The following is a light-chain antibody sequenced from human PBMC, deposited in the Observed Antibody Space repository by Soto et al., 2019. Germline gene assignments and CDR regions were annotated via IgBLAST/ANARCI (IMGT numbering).Light chain of an antibody. J-gene: IGKJ4*01. V-gene: IGKV3-15*01. CDR1: QNLDNK. CDR3: QHYLKWPIT. CDR2: DEY. Sequence: EVVMTQSPVTLSVSPRERATLSCRASQNLDNKLAWYQQKPGQAPRLLISDEYVRTDGVPAWLSGSRSGTEFTITLCGLQSEDVAVYYCQHYLKWPITFGGGTKVEIK.